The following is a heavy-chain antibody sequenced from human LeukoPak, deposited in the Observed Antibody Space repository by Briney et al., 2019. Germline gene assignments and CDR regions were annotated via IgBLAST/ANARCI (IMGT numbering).Heavy chain of an antibody. D-gene: IGHD6-19*01. J-gene: IGHJ4*02. CDR1: GFSVSNKC. V-gene: IGHV3-53*01. Sequence: PGESLRLSCAASGFSVSNKCMSWVRQAPGKGLEWVSVTYTGGDTYYADSVRGRFTISRDNSKNTVNLQMNSLRAEDTALYYCAGGQMFTSGGFDDWGQGTLVTVSS. CDR3: AGGQMFTSGGFDD. CDR2: TYTGGDT.